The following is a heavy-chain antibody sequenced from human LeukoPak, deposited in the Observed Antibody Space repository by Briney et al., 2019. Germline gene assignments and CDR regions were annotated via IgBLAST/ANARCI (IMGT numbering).Heavy chain of an antibody. CDR3: AKNGQSGFSFDP. J-gene: IGHJ5*02. Sequence: SETLSLTCAVYGGSLYGFYWSWIRQSPGKGLEWIGEGSGRGGTKYNPSLRGRVTISADPSKNQFSLNLFFVTAADTAVYHCAKNGQSGFSFDPWGQGTLVTVSS. V-gene: IGHV4-34*01. CDR1: GGSLYGFY. CDR2: GSGRGGT. D-gene: IGHD3-3*01.